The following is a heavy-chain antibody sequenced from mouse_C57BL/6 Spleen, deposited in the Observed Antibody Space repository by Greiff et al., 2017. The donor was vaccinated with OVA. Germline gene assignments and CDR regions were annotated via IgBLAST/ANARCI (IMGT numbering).Heavy chain of an antibody. J-gene: IGHJ2*01. CDR1: GYTFTDYE. CDR3: TREGVLGY. Sequence: QVHVKQSGAELVRPGASVTLSCKASGYTFTDYEMHWVKQTPVHGLEWIGAIDPETGGTAYNQKFKGKAILTADKSSSTAYMELRSLTSEDSAVYYCTREGVLGYWGQGTTLTVSS. V-gene: IGHV1-15*01. CDR2: IDPETGGT.